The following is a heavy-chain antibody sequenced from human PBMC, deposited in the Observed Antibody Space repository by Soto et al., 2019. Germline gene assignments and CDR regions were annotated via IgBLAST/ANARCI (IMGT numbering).Heavy chain of an antibody. D-gene: IGHD2-15*01. V-gene: IGHV4-30-4*01. Sequence: SETLSLTCSVSGDAISTVDYFWSWIRQPPGQALEYIGYIYKSTTTYYNPSFESRVAISLDTSKSQFSLTVTSVTAADTAVYFCARGRYCLTGRCFPNWFDSWGQGTLVTVSS. CDR3: ARGRYCLTGRCFPNWFDS. J-gene: IGHJ5*01. CDR2: IYKSTTT. CDR1: GDAISTVDYF.